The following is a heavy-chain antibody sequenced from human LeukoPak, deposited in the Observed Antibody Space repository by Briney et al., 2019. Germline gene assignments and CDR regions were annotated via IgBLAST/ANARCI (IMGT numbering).Heavy chain of an antibody. CDR2: IGHTLGST. CDR3: AKDPFYYGTGGPT. V-gene: IGHV3-23*01. J-gene: IGHJ4*02. Sequence: GGSLRLSCAPSGFTVSDYAMSWVRQAPGKGLEWVSSIGHTLGSTYYTESVKGRFIISRDSSKNTVFLRMNSLRADDKAVYYCAKDPFYYGTGGPTWGQGTLVTVSS. CDR1: GFTVSDYA. D-gene: IGHD3-10*01.